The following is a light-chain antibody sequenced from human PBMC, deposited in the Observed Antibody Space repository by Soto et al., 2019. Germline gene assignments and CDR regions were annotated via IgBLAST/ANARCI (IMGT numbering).Light chain of an antibody. CDR2: IAV. J-gene: IGKJ4*01. CDR1: QSISNH. CDR3: QQSYSAPLT. Sequence: DIQVTPSPYSLSASVGDRVTITCRASQSISNHINWYQQRPGKAPKLLIYIAVTLQSGVSSRFSGIGSGKAFTLSINSLQPEEFATYYCQQSYSAPLTFGGGTKVEIK. V-gene: IGKV1-39*01.